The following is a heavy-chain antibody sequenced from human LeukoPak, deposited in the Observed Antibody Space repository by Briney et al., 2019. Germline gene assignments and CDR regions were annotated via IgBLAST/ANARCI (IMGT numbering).Heavy chain of an antibody. J-gene: IGHJ4*02. Sequence: GASVKVSCKASGGTFSSYAISWVRQAPGQGLEWMGGIIPIFGTANYAQKFQGRVTITADESTSTAYMGLSSLRSEDTAVYYCARDTYYYDSSGYYESGYWGQGTLVTVSS. D-gene: IGHD3-22*01. V-gene: IGHV1-69*13. CDR3: ARDTYYYDSSGYYESGY. CDR1: GGTFSSYA. CDR2: IIPIFGTA.